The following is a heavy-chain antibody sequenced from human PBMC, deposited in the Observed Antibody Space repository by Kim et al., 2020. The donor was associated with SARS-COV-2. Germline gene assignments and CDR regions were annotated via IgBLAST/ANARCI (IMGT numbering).Heavy chain of an antibody. CDR1: GGSISSSSYY. Sequence: SETLSLTCTVSGGSISSSSYYWGWIRQPPGKGLEWIGSIYYSGSTYYNPSLKSRVTISVDTSKNQFSLKLSSVTAADTAVYYCAIHQGRYGGGDQRWFDPWGQGTLVTVSS. CDR2: IYYSGST. D-gene: IGHD3-16*01. CDR3: AIHQGRYGGGDQRWFDP. J-gene: IGHJ5*02. V-gene: IGHV4-39*07.